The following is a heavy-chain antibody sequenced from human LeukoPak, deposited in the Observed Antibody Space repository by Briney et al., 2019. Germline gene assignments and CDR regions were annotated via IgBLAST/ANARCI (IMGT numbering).Heavy chain of an antibody. Sequence: ASVKVSCKASGYTFTGYYMHWVRQAPGQGLEWMGWINPNSGGTNYAQKFQGGVTMTRDTSISTAYMELSRLRSDDTAVYYCARSKWTTGTIVYWGQGTLVTVSS. J-gene: IGHJ4*02. CDR3: ARSKWTTGTIVY. CDR1: GYTFTGYY. CDR2: INPNSGGT. V-gene: IGHV1-2*02. D-gene: IGHD1-1*01.